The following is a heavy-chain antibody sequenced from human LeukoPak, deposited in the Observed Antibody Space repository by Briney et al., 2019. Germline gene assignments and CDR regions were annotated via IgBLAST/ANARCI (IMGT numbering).Heavy chain of an antibody. V-gene: IGHV4-4*07. CDR1: GGSISSYY. Sequence: PSETLSLTCTVSGGSISSYYWSWIRQPAGKGLEWIGRIYTSGSTNYNPSLKSRVTMSVDTSKNQFSLKLSSVTAADTAVYYCARVVNSCGYDAFDIWGQGTMVTVSS. CDR3: ARVVNSCGYDAFDI. CDR2: IYTSGST. J-gene: IGHJ3*02. D-gene: IGHD5-18*01.